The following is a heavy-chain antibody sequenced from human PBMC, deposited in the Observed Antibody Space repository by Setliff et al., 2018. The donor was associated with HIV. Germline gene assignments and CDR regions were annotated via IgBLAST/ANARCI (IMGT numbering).Heavy chain of an antibody. D-gene: IGHD1-26*01. CDR1: GYTLTGYY. J-gene: IGHJ4*02. CDR2: MNPNTYNT. V-gene: IGHV1-8*02. Sequence: ASVKVSCKASGYTLTGYYMHWVRQAPGQGLEWMGWMNPNTYNTGYAQKFQGRVTMTRSTSRSTAYMELSRLRSEDTAIYFCATDQLLLGGSYSDYWGQGTLVTVSS. CDR3: ATDQLLLGGSYSDY.